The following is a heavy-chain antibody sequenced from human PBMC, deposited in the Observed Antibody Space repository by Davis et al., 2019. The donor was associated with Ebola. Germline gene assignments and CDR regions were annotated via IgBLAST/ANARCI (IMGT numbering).Heavy chain of an antibody. V-gene: IGHV3-15*01. Sequence: GGSLRLSCETSGFIFRNYVMSWVRQAPGKGLEWVGRIKSKSDGGAADYAAPVKGRFTISRDDSKNTVYLQMNSLKTEDTAVYYCRSNFDYWGQGALVTVSS. CDR2: IKSKSDGGAA. J-gene: IGHJ4*02. CDR3: RSNFDY. CDR1: GFIFRNYV.